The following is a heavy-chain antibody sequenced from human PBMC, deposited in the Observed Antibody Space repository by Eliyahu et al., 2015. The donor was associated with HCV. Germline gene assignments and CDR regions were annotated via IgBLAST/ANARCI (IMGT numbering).Heavy chain of an antibody. CDR1: GGTFSSXA. J-gene: IGHJ6*02. Sequence: QVQLVQSGAEVKKPGSSVKVSCKASGGTFSSXAISWVRQAPGQGLEWMGRIIPILGIANYAQKFQGRVTITADKSTSTAYMELSSLRSEDTAVYYCARGEWLTADYYGMDVWGQGTTVTVSS. CDR3: ARGEWLTADYYGMDV. V-gene: IGHV1-69*04. CDR2: IIPILGIA. D-gene: IGHD6-19*01.